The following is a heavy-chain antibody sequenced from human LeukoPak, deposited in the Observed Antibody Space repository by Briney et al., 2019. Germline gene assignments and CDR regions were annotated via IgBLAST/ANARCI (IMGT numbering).Heavy chain of an antibody. J-gene: IGHJ3*02. CDR1: GGSISGYY. Sequence: SETLSLTCTVSGGSISGYYWSWIRQPPGKGLEWIGYIYYSGSTNYNPSLKSRVTISVDTSKNQFSLKLSSVTAADTAVYYCARANSFGVVADAFDIWGQGTMVTVSS. CDR2: IYYSGST. D-gene: IGHD3-3*01. V-gene: IGHV4-59*01. CDR3: ARANSFGVVADAFDI.